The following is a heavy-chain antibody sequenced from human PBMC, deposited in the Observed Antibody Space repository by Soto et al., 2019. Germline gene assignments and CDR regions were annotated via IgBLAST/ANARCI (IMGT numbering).Heavy chain of an antibody. CDR2: LSGVGDAT. V-gene: IGHV3-23*01. J-gene: IGHJ4*02. Sequence: EVQLLESGGDLVQPGGSLRLSCAASGFTFDSFAMTWVRQAPGKGLEWVSALSGVGDATYYADSVKGRFTISRDNSKNTLYLQINSLRPEDTAVYYCAKATNDWTYHFDYWGQGTPVTVSS. D-gene: IGHD3-9*01. CDR1: GFTFDSFA. CDR3: AKATNDWTYHFDY.